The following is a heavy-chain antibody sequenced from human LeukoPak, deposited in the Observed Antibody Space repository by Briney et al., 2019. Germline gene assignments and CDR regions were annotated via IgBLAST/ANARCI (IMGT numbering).Heavy chain of an antibody. J-gene: IGHJ6*03. CDR2: INHSGST. Sequence: SETLSLTCAVYGGSFSGYYWSWIRQPPGKGLEWIGEINHSGSTNYNPSLKSRVTISVDTSKNQFSLKLSSVTAADTAVYYCARHLLCSSTSCYTYYYYYMDVWGKGTTVTVSS. CDR3: ARHLLCSSTSCYTYYYYYMDV. CDR1: GGSFSGYY. V-gene: IGHV4-34*01. D-gene: IGHD2-2*02.